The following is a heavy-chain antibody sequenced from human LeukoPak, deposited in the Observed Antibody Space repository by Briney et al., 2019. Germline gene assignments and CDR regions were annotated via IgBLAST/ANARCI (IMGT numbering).Heavy chain of an antibody. V-gene: IGHV4-34*01. Sequence: PSETLSLTCAISGGSFSSFYWTWIRQPPGRGLEWLGDVLHSGATNYNPSLKGRLTISVDQSKNQFSLYLSSVTAADSAVYYCARGPPPNSDSWSVFFYMDAWGIGTTVTVSS. J-gene: IGHJ6*04. CDR2: VLHSGAT. D-gene: IGHD3-3*01. CDR3: ARGPPPNSDSWSVFFYMDA. CDR1: GGSFSSFY.